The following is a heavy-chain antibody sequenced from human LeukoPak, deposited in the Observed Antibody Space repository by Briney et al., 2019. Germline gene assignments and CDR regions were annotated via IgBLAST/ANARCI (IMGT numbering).Heavy chain of an antibody. CDR2: ISYDGSNK. V-gene: IGHV3-30*18. CDR1: GSTFSSYG. Sequence: PGRSLRLSCAASGSTFSSYGMHWVRQAPGKGLEWVAVISYDGSNKYYADSMKGRFTISRDNSKNTLYLQMNSLRAEDTAVYYCAKDGGYSYGYNYYGMDVWGQGTTVTVSS. D-gene: IGHD5-18*01. CDR3: AKDGGYSYGYNYYGMDV. J-gene: IGHJ6*02.